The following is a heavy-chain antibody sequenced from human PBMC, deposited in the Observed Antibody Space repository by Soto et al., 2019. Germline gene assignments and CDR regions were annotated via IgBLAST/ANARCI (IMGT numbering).Heavy chain of an antibody. CDR2: INHSGST. CDR3: ASRGIAVAMYYFDY. Sequence: SETLSLTCAVYGGSFSGYYWSWIRQPPGKGLEWIGEINHSGSTNHNPSLKSRVTISVDTSKNQFSLKLSSVTAADTAVYYCASRGIAVAMYYFDYWGQGTLVTVSS. V-gene: IGHV4-34*01. CDR1: GGSFSGYY. D-gene: IGHD6-19*01. J-gene: IGHJ4*02.